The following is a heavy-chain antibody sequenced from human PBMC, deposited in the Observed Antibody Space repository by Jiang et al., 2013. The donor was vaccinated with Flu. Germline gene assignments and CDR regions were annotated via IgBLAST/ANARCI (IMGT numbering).Heavy chain of an antibody. V-gene: IGHV3-53*01. J-gene: IGHJ4*02. CDR1: GFSVSRDY. CDR3: ARALTWGKYGSNLYFYDT. D-gene: IGHD3-22*01. CDR2: IHSDGDT. Sequence: VQLLESGGALIQPGGSLRLSCAASGFSVSRDYMSWVRQAPGKGLEWVAVIHSDGDTHYADSVKGRFTISRDRSKNTLDLQMNSLRGEDTAVYRCARALTWGKYGSNLYFYDTWGQGTLVTVSS.